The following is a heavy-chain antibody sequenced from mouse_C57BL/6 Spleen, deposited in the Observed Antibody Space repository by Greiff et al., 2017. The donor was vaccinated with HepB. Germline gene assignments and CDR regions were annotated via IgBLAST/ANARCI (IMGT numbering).Heavy chain of an antibody. J-gene: IGHJ4*01. CDR2: ISDGGSYT. D-gene: IGHD2-3*01. V-gene: IGHV5-4*01. Sequence: EVMLVESGGGLVKPGGSLKLSCAASGFTFSSYAMSWVRQTPEKRLEWVATISDGGSYTYYPDNVKGRFTISRDNAKNNLYLQMSHLKSEDTAMYYCARERLLRPYYAMDYWGQGTSVTVSS. CDR3: ARERLLRPYYAMDY. CDR1: GFTFSSYA.